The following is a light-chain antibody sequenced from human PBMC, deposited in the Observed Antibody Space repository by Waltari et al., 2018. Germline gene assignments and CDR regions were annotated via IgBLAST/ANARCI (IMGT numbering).Light chain of an antibody. CDR1: SSDAGCYDY. Sequence: QSALTHPRSVSGSPGQSVTISCTGTSSDAGCYDYVSWYQHHPGKAPKLMICDVTKRPSGVPDRFSGSKSGNTASLTISGLQAEDEADYYCCSYAGSYTHVVFGGGTKLTVL. CDR2: DVT. CDR3: CSYAGSYTHVV. J-gene: IGLJ2*01. V-gene: IGLV2-11*01.